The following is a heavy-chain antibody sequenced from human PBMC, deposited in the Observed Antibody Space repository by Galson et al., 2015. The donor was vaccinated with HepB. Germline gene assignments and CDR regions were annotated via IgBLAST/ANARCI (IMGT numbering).Heavy chain of an antibody. CDR1: GFTVSNYW. CDR2: INIDGIT. D-gene: IGHD6-19*01. Sequence: SLRLSCAASGFTVSNYWMHWVRQAPGKGLVWVSRINIDGITAYADSVKGRFTISKDNAKNTLYLQMNALRAEDTAVYYCARAYRSDLSKTLDLWGQGTLVTVSS. V-gene: IGHV3-74*01. CDR3: ARAYRSDLSKTLDL. J-gene: IGHJ5*02.